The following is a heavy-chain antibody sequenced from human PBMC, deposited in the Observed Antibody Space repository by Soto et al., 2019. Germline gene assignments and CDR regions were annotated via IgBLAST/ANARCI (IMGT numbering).Heavy chain of an antibody. CDR3: ARDRTMVTTRYYYYGMDV. CDR1: GGSFSGYY. J-gene: IGHJ6*02. Sequence: SETLSLTCAVYGGSFSGYYWSWIRQPPGKGLEWIGEINHSGSTNYNPSLKSRVTISVDTSKNQFSLKLSSVTAADTAVYYCARDRTMVTTRYYYYGMDVWGQGTTVTVSS. D-gene: IGHD4-17*01. V-gene: IGHV4-34*01. CDR2: INHSGST.